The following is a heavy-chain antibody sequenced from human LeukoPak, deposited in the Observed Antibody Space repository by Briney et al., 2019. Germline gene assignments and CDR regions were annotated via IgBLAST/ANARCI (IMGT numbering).Heavy chain of an antibody. CDR3: AADPRTTGAYAVRGVIGVF. V-gene: IGHV1-58*02. CDR2: SVVGSGNT. Sequence: SVKVSCKASGFTFTSSAMQWGWQARGQRLGWIGWSVVGSGNTNYAQKFQERVTISRAMSTGTAYMELSSLRSEDTAAYYCAADPRTTGAYAVRGVIGVFWGQGTLVTVSS. D-gene: IGHD3-10*01. J-gene: IGHJ4*02. CDR1: GFTFTSSA.